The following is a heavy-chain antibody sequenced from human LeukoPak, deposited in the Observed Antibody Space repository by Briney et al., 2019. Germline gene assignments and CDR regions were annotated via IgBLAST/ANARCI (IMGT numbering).Heavy chain of an antibody. D-gene: IGHD1-1*01. CDR2: IYYSGRT. CDR1: GYSISTTSHY. J-gene: IGHJ5*02. Sequence: PSETLSLTCGASGYSISTTSHYWGWIRQPPGGGLEWIGSIYYSGRTYYNPSLKSRVTISVDTSKNQFSLTLSSVTAADTAVYYCARHDGTVTLNWFDPWGQGTLVTVSS. V-gene: IGHV4-39*01. CDR3: ARHDGTVTLNWFDP.